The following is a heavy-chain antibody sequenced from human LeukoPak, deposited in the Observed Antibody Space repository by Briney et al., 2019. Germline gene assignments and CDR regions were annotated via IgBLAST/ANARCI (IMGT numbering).Heavy chain of an antibody. CDR3: ARGESKEQQLPY. Sequence: PSETLSLTCAVYGGSFSGYYWSWIRQPPGKGLEWIGEINHSGSTNYNPSLKSRVTISVDTSKNQFSLKLSSVTAADTAVYYYARGESKEQQLPYWGQGTLVTVSS. D-gene: IGHD6-13*01. CDR2: INHSGST. CDR1: GGSFSGYY. V-gene: IGHV4-34*01. J-gene: IGHJ4*02.